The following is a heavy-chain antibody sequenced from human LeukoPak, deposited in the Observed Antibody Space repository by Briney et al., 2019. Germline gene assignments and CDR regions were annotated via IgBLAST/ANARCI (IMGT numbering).Heavy chain of an antibody. D-gene: IGHD3-22*01. CDR2: IYYSGST. CDR1: GGSISSSSYY. V-gene: IGHV4-39*07. Sequence: SETLSLTCTVSGGSISSSSYYWGWIRQPPGKGLEWIGSIYYSGSTYYNPSLKSRVTMSMDTSKNQFSLNLSSVTAADRALYYCASTASNGGAFDIWGQGTVVTVSS. CDR3: ASTASNGGAFDI. J-gene: IGHJ3*02.